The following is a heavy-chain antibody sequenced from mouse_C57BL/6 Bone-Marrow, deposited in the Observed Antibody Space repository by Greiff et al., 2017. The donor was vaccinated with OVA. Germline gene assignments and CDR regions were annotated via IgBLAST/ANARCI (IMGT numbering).Heavy chain of an antibody. Sequence: EVMLVESGGGLVQPGESLKLSCESSEYEFPSHDMSWVRKTPEKRLELVASITSVGGSTYYPDTMKGRFIISRDNTKNALYLQMSSLRSENTALYYSARHHDYEAYAMDYWGQGTSVTVSS. CDR1: EYEFPSHD. J-gene: IGHJ4*01. CDR2: ITSVGGST. CDR3: ARHHDYEAYAMDY. V-gene: IGHV5-2*03. D-gene: IGHD2-4*01.